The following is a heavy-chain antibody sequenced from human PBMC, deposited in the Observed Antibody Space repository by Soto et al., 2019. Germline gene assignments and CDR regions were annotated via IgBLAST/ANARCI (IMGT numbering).Heavy chain of an antibody. J-gene: IGHJ6*02. CDR1: GYTFTNYG. CDR2: INVYNGNT. Sequence: VYCKASGYTFTNYGISWVRQAPGQGLEWMGWINVYNGNTNYAQKLQGRVTMTTDTSTSTAYMELRSLRSDDTAVYYCARIVVVPAARGGYYYGMDVWGQGTTVT. D-gene: IGHD2-2*01. V-gene: IGHV1-18*01. CDR3: ARIVVVPAARGGYYYGMDV.